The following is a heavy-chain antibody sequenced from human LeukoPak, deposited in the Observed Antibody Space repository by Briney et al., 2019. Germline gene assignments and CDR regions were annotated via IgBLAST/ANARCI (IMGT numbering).Heavy chain of an antibody. D-gene: IGHD3-16*02. CDR3: AKVSDYVWGSYRLPGY. V-gene: IGHV3-30*18. CDR2: ISYDAKSN. Sequence: GGSLRLSCVTSGFTFNSYGMHWVRQVPGKGLEWVAVISYDAKSNYHVDSVKGRFTISRDNSKNTLYLQMNSLRAEDTAVYYCAKVSDYVWGSYRLPGYWGQGTLVTVSS. J-gene: IGHJ4*02. CDR1: GFTFNSYG.